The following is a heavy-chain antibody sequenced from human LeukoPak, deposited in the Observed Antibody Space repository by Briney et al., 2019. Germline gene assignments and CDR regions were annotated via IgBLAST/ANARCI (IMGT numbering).Heavy chain of an antibody. V-gene: IGHV1-69*05. CDR3: ARDHIYCSSTSCYQGWFDP. D-gene: IGHD2-2*01. CDR1: GGTFSSYA. Sequence: ASVKVSCKASGGTFSSYAISWVRQAPGQGLEWMGGIIPIFGTANYAQKFQGRVTITTDESTSTAYMELSSLRSEDTAVYYCARDHIYCSSTSCYQGWFDPWGQGTLVTVSS. J-gene: IGHJ5*02. CDR2: IIPIFGTA.